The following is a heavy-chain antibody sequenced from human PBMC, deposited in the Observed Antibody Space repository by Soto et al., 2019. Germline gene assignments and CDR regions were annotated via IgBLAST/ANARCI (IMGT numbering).Heavy chain of an antibody. V-gene: IGHV2-5*02. CDR1: GFSLSTSGVG. J-gene: IGHJ6*02. CDR3: EYLHCSGGSCYWFSFSGMDV. D-gene: IGHD2-15*01. CDR2: IYWDDDK. Sequence: QITLKESGPTLVKPTQTLTLTCTFSGFSLSTSGVGVAWIRQPPGKALEWLALIYWDDDKRYRPSLESRITITQHTPTDLVVLTTTTSDSVDTATDYWEYLHCSGGSCYWFSFSGMDVWGQGTTVTVSS.